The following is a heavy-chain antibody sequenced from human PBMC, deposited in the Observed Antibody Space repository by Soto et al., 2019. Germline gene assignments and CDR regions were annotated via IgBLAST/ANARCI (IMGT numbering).Heavy chain of an antibody. V-gene: IGHV4-30-2*06. CDR1: GGSISSGGYS. J-gene: IGHJ6*02. CDR2: TYQSGSA. Sequence: QLQLQESGSGLVKPSQTLSLTCTVSGGSISSGGYSWTWIRQSPGKGLEWIGYTYQSGSAFYNPSLKKRVTISVDMSKNQFSLNLTSVTAADKAVYYCARDYYGMDVWGQGTTVTVSS. CDR3: ARDYYGMDV.